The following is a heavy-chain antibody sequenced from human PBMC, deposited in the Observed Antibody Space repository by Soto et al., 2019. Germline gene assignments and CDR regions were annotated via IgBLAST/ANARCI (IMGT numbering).Heavy chain of an antibody. J-gene: IGHJ4*02. CDR3: VTDEVDYGFDD. CDR2: IIPILGIA. V-gene: IGHV1-69*02. CDR1: GGTFSSYT. D-gene: IGHD4-17*01. Sequence: SVKVSCKASGGTFSSYTISWVRQAPGQGLEWMGRIIPILGIANYAQKFQGRVTITADKSTSTAYMELSSLRSEDTAVYYCVTDEVDYGFDDWGQGTLVTVSS.